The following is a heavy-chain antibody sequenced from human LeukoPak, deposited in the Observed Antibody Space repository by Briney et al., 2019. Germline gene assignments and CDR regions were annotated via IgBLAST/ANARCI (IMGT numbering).Heavy chain of an antibody. J-gene: IGHJ4*02. CDR1: GFTFSSYG. V-gene: IGHV3-30*18. CDR3: AKIFHRDLSY. CDR2: ISYDGSNK. Sequence: GGSLRLSCAASGFTFSSYGMHWVRQAPGKGLEWVAVISYDGSNKYYADSVKGRFTISRDNSKNTLYLQMNSLRAEDTAVYYCAKIFHRDLSYWGQGTLVTVSS. D-gene: IGHD5-24*01.